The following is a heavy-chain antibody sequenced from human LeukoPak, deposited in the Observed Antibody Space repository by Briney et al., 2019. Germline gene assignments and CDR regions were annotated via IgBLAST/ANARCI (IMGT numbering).Heavy chain of an antibody. CDR2: INHSGST. CDR1: GGSFSGYY. V-gene: IGHV4-34*01. Sequence: PSETLSLTCAVYGGSFSGYYWSWIRQPPGKGLEWIGEINHSGSTNYNPSLKSRVTISVDTSKNQFSLKLSSVTAADTAVYYCAKDLPYGSGIDYWGQGTLVTVSS. D-gene: IGHD6-19*01. J-gene: IGHJ4*02. CDR3: AKDLPYGSGIDY.